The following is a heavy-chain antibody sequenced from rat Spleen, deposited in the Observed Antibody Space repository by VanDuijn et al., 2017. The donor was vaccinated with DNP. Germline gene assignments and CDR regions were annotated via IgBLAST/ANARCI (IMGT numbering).Heavy chain of an antibody. V-gene: IGHV3-1*01. D-gene: IGHD1-4*01. CDR1: GYSITSNY. J-gene: IGHJ2*01. CDR2: ISYSGST. CDR3: ARWTRYFDY. Sequence: EVQLQESGPGLVKPSQSLSLTCSVTGYSITSNYLGWIRQFPGNKMEYIGYISYSGSTNYNPSLESPISITRDTSKNQFFLQLNSVTPEDTATYYCARWTRYFDYWGQGVMVTVSS.